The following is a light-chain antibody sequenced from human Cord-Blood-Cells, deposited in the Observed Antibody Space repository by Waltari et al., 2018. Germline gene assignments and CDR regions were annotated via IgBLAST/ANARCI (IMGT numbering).Light chain of an antibody. CDR3: LQDYNYPLT. CDR2: AAS. Sequence: AIQMSQSPSSLSASVGDRVTITCRASQGIRNDLGWYQQKPGKAPKLLIYAASSLQSGGPSRFSGSGSGTDFTLTISSLQPEDFATYYCLQDYNYPLTFGGGTKVEIK. CDR1: QGIRND. J-gene: IGKJ4*01. V-gene: IGKV1-6*01.